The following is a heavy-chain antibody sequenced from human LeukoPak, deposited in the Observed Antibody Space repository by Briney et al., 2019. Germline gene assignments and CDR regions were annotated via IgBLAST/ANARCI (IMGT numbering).Heavy chain of an antibody. J-gene: IGHJ4*02. Sequence: GGSLRLSCAASGFTFSSYSMNWARQAPGKGLEWVSSISSSSSYIYYADSVKGRFTISRDNAKNSLYLQMNSLRAEDTAVYYCATQPPYVPEDYFDYWGQGTLVTVSS. D-gene: IGHD1-1*01. CDR2: ISSSSSYI. V-gene: IGHV3-21*01. CDR3: ATQPPYVPEDYFDY. CDR1: GFTFSSYS.